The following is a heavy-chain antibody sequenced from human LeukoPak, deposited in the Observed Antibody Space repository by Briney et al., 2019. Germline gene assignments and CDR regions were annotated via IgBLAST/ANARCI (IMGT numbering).Heavy chain of an antibody. D-gene: IGHD1-26*01. CDR1: GYSFTSYW. J-gene: IGHJ4*02. CDR3: ARHSRRGGVPLDY. V-gene: IGHV5-51*01. Sequence: GESLKISCKGSGYSFTSYWIGWVRQMPGKGLERMGIIYPGDSDTRYSPSFQGQVTISADKSISTACLQWSSLKASDTAMYYCARHSRRGGVPLDYWAREPWSPSPQ. CDR2: IYPGDSDT.